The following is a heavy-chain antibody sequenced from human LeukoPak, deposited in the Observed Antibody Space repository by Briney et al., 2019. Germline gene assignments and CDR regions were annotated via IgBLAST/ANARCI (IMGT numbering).Heavy chain of an antibody. J-gene: IGHJ4*02. CDR2: IRDKSNGYTT. V-gene: IGHV3-72*01. CDR1: GFSFSDYP. Sequence: GGYLRLSCGGSGFSFSDYPMDWVRQAPGKGPEWVARIRDKSNGYTTEYAASVRNSFIISRDDSKNSLYFQLNSLKSEDTAVYYCARRGPDRALDYWGQGTMVTVSS. CDR3: ARRGPDRALDY. D-gene: IGHD1-26*01.